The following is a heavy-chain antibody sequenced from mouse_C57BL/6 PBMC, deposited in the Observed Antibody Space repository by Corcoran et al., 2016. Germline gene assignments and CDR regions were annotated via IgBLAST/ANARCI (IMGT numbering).Heavy chain of an antibody. Sequence: EVQLQQTGPELVKPGASVKLSCQASGYTFTDYYMNWVKQSHGKSLEWIGDINPNNGGTSYNQKFKGKATLTVDKSSSTAYMELRSLTSEDSAVYYCARWNDPGDFDYWGQGTTLTVSS. J-gene: IGHJ2*01. D-gene: IGHD2-3*01. V-gene: IGHV1-26*01. CDR3: ARWNDPGDFDY. CDR2: INPNNGGT. CDR1: GYTFTDYY.